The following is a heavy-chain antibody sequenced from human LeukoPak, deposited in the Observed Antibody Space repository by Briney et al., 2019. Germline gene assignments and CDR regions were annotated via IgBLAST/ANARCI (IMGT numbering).Heavy chain of an antibody. CDR1: GFTFSTYT. CDR2: ITSSSSYI. J-gene: IGHJ3*02. Sequence: GGSLRLSCAASGFTFSTYTMNWVRQAPGKGLEWVSSITSSSSYIYYADSVKGRFTISRDNAKNSLYLQMNSLRAEDTAVYYCASFPQQLVRDDAFDIWGQGTMVTVSS. D-gene: IGHD6-13*01. CDR3: ASFPQQLVRDDAFDI. V-gene: IGHV3-21*01.